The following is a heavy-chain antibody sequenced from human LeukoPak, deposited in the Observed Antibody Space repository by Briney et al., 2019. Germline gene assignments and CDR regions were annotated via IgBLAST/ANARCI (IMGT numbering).Heavy chain of an antibody. Sequence: ASVKVSCKTSGYVFNGYYMHWVRQDPGQGLEWMGWINPNSGGTEYAQKFQGRVTMTRDTSITTAYMELSRLRSDDTAVYYCARDERYDSSGYPFDYWGQGTLVTVSS. CDR1: GYVFNGYY. CDR3: ARDERYDSSGYPFDY. V-gene: IGHV1-2*02. CDR2: INPNSGGT. J-gene: IGHJ4*02. D-gene: IGHD3-22*01.